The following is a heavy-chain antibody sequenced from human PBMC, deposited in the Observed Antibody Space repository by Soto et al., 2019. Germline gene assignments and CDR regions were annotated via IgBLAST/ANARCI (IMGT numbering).Heavy chain of an antibody. V-gene: IGHV3-7*05. Sequence: GGSLRLSCAASGFTFSSYWMSWVRQAPGKGLEWVANIKQDGSEKYYVDSVKGRFTISRDNAKNSLYLQMNSLRAEDTAVYYCARVRRSPKRVRYYFDYWGQGTLVTVSS. CDR1: GFTFSSYW. J-gene: IGHJ4*02. CDR2: IKQDGSEK. D-gene: IGHD4-17*01. CDR3: ARVRRSPKRVRYYFDY.